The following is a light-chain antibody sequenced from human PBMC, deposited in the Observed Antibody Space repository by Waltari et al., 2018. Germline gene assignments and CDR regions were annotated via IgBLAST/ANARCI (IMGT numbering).Light chain of an antibody. CDR2: DAS. Sequence: EIVLTQSPATLSLSPGERATLSCRASQSVDSYLAWYQQKPGQTPRLLIYDASNRATGIPARFSGSGSGTDFTLTISSPEPEDFAVYYCQQRSNWPPITFGQGTRLEIK. V-gene: IGKV3-11*01. CDR3: QQRSNWPPIT. J-gene: IGKJ5*01. CDR1: QSVDSY.